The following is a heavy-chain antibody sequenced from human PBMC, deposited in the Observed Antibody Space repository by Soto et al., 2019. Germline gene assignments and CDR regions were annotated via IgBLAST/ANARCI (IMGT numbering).Heavy chain of an antibody. J-gene: IGHJ4*02. Sequence: QVQLVESGGGVGQPGRSLRLSCAASGFTFSSYAMHWVRQAPGKGLEWVAVISYDGSNKYYADSVKGRFTISRDNSKNTLYLQMNSLRAEDTAVYYCARGDGAAAGPTFDYWGQGTLVTVSS. CDR1: GFTFSSYA. CDR2: ISYDGSNK. V-gene: IGHV3-30-3*01. D-gene: IGHD6-13*01. CDR3: ARGDGAAAGPTFDY.